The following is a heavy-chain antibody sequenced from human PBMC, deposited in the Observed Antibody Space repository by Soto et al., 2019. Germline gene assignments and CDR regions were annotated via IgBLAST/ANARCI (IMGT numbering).Heavy chain of an antibody. CDR1: GYSFTSYW. D-gene: IGHD1-7*01. V-gene: IGHV5-51*01. Sequence: PGESLKISCKGSGYSFTSYWIGWVRQMPGKGLEWMGIIYPGDSDTRYSPSFQGQVTISADKSISTAYLQRSSLKASDTAMYYCARRRSAPDGITGTSFDYWGQGTLVTVSS. CDR3: ARRRSAPDGITGTSFDY. CDR2: IYPGDSDT. J-gene: IGHJ4*02.